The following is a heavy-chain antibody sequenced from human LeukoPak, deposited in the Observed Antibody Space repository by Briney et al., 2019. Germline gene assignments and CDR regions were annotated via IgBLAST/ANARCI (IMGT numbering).Heavy chain of an antibody. Sequence: SQTLSLTCTVSGGSISSGGYYWSWIRQHPGKGLEWMGYIYYSGSTYYNPSLKSRVTISLDTSKNQLSLKLSSVTAADTAVYYCARSYGDINWFDPWGRGTLVTVSS. CDR2: IYYSGST. CDR3: ARSYGDINWFDP. J-gene: IGHJ5*02. D-gene: IGHD4-17*01. CDR1: GGSISSGGYY. V-gene: IGHV4-31*03.